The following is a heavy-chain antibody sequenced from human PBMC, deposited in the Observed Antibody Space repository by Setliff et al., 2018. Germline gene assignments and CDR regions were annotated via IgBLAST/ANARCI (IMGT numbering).Heavy chain of an antibody. J-gene: IGHJ4*02. CDR2: INAGNGNT. V-gene: IGHV1-3*01. CDR1: GYTFTIYA. D-gene: IGHD2-15*01. CDR3: ARRRGHCSGGSCYPGAILGFDY. Sequence: ASVKVSCKASGYTFTIYAIHWVRQAPGQRLEWMGWINAGNGNTKYSQKFQGRVTITRDTSASTAYMELSSLRSEDTAVYYCARRRGHCSGGSCYPGAILGFDYWGQGTLVTVSS.